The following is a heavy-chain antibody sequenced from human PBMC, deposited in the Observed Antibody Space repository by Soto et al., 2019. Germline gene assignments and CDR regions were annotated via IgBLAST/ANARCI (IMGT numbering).Heavy chain of an antibody. CDR2: IIPIFGTA. CDR3: ATISGSSDNYFDY. CDR1: GGTFSSSA. J-gene: IGHJ4*02. V-gene: IGHV1-69*13. Sequence: SVKVSCKASGGTFSSSAISWVRQAPGQGLEWMGGIIPIFGTANYAQKFQGRVTITADESTSTAYMELSSLRSEDTAVYYWATISGSSDNYFDYWGQGTLVTASS. D-gene: IGHD3-9*01.